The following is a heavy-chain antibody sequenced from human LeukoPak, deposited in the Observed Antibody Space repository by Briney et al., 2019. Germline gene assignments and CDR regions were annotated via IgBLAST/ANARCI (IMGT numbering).Heavy chain of an antibody. J-gene: IGHJ4*02. CDR3: ARHAQGDIVEVVAAIDY. D-gene: IGHD2-15*01. Sequence: GHPLRISCTGSGYSVTCDGISWARQGPGKGLEWMGRSVASDSYTNDTPPSQGHVTISAYKPISTAYLQWSSLNPSDPALYYCARHAQGDIVEVVAAIDYSGQGTLVTVSS. CDR1: GYSVTCDG. V-gene: IGHV5-10-1*01. CDR2: SVASDSYT.